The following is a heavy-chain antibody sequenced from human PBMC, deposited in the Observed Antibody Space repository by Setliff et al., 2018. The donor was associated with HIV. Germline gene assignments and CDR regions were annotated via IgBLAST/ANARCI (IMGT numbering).Heavy chain of an antibody. Sequence: PSETLSLTCTVSGGSISSGSYYWNWIRQPAGKGLEWIGHLYTKGSTNYNPSLKSAVAISIDTSKNHFSLKLSSVTAADTAVYYCARHRDPPGSSWIFYIFYMDLLGGGTTVTVSS. V-gene: IGHV4-61*09. CDR3: ARHRDPPGSSWIFYIFYMDL. J-gene: IGHJ6*03. D-gene: IGHD6-13*01. CDR2: LYTKGST. CDR1: GGSISSGSYY.